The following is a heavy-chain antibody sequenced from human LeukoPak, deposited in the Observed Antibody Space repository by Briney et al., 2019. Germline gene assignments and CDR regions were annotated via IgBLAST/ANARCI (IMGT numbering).Heavy chain of an antibody. CDR2: ISYDGSNK. Sequence: GGSLRLSFAASGFTFSSYGMHWVRQAPGKGLEWVAVISYDGSNKYYADSVKGRFTISRDNSKNTLYLQMNSLRAEDTAVYYCAKDTDEDYYYYGMGVWGQGTTVTVSS. CDR3: AKDTDEDYYYYGMGV. D-gene: IGHD4-17*01. J-gene: IGHJ6*02. V-gene: IGHV3-30*18. CDR1: GFTFSSYG.